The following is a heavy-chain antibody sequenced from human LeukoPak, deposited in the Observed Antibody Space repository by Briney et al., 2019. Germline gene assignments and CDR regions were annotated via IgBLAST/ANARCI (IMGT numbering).Heavy chain of an antibody. J-gene: IGHJ4*02. CDR3: ARDSPAGTTWRSEPTFDY. Sequence: GGSLRLSCAASGFSFSSFWMSWVRQAPGKGLEWVANIKEEGRTTYYVDSVKGRFTISRDNAKNTLYLQMNSLRAEDTAVYYCARDSPAGTTWRSEPTFDYWGQGTLVTVTS. CDR1: GFSFSSFW. D-gene: IGHD3-10*01. CDR2: IKEEGRTT. V-gene: IGHV3-7*04.